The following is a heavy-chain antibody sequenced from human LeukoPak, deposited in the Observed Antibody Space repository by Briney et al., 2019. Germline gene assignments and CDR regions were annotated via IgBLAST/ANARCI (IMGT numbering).Heavy chain of an antibody. CDR2: IIPIFGTA. D-gene: IGHD3-22*01. Sequence: SVKVFCKASGGTFSSYAISWVRQAPGQGLEWMGGIIPIFGTANYAQKFQGRVTITADESTSTAYMELSSLRSEDTAVYYCARGEDYYDSSGYPNLWYFDYWGQGTLVTVSS. J-gene: IGHJ4*02. CDR1: GGTFSSYA. V-gene: IGHV1-69*13. CDR3: ARGEDYYDSSGYPNLWYFDY.